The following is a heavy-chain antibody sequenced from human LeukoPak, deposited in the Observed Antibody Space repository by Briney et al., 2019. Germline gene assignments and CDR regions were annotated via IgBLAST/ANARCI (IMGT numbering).Heavy chain of an antibody. Sequence: GGSLRLSCAASGFTVSSNYMSWVRQASGKGLEWVSVIYSGGSTYYADSVKGRFTISRDNSKNTLYPQMNSLRAEDTAVYYCARSQGSGSYSDPYYYYYYGMDVWGQGTTVTVSS. CDR2: IYSGGST. J-gene: IGHJ6*02. V-gene: IGHV3-53*01. CDR1: GFTVSSNY. D-gene: IGHD1-26*01. CDR3: ARSQGSGSYSDPYYYYYYGMDV.